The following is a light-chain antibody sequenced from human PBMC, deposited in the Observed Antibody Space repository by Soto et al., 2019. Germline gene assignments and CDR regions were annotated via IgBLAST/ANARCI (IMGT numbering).Light chain of an antibody. CDR1: QGISNY. CDR3: QKYNSAPALT. CDR2: AAS. Sequence: DIQMTQSPSSLSASVGDRVTITCRASQGISNYFAWYQQKPGKVPKLLIYAASTLQSGVPSRFSGSGSGTDFTLPISSLQPEDVATYYCQKYNSAPALTFGGGTKVEIK. V-gene: IGKV1-27*01. J-gene: IGKJ4*01.